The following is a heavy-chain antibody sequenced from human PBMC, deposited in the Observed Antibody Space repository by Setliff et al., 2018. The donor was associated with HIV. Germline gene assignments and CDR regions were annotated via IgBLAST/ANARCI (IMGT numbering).Heavy chain of an antibody. Sequence: SETLSLTCAVYGGSFSEYYWSWIRQSPGKGLEWIGYIYNSGSTNYNPSLKSRVTISVDTSKSQFSLRLSSVTAADTAVYYCARGRDKYGPIDYWGQGTLVTVSS. V-gene: IGHV4-59*08. J-gene: IGHJ4*02. CDR2: IYNSGST. D-gene: IGHD3-10*01. CDR1: GGSFSEYY. CDR3: ARGRDKYGPIDY.